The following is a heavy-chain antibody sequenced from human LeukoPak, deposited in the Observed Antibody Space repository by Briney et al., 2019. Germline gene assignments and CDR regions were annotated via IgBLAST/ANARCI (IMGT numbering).Heavy chain of an antibody. CDR3: ARVMSHYYGSGSYYTFYYYGMDV. V-gene: IGHV5-51*01. CDR2: IYPGDSDT. D-gene: IGHD3-10*01. Sequence: KVGESLKISCKGSGYSFTSYWIGWVRQMPGKGLEWMGIIYPGDSDTRYSPSFQGQVTISADKSISTAYLQWSSLKASDTAMYYCARVMSHYYGSGSYYTFYYYGMDVWGQGTTVTVSS. J-gene: IGHJ6*02. CDR1: GYSFTSYW.